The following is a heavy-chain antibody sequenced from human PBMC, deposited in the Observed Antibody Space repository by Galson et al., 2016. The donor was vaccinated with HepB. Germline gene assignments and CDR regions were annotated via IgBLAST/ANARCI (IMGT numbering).Heavy chain of an antibody. J-gene: IGHJ3*02. CDR2: IYYIGST. D-gene: IGHD3-10*01. V-gene: IGHV4-59*01. CDR1: GGSISTYY. CDR3: ASVANFLRVGESLRTDAFDI. Sequence: ETLSLTCTVSGGSISTYYWSWIRQPPGKGPEWIRDIYYIGSTNYNPSLRTRVTMSVDTAKNHFSLRLSSVTAADTAVYYCASVANFLRVGESLRTDAFDIWGQGTVVTVSS.